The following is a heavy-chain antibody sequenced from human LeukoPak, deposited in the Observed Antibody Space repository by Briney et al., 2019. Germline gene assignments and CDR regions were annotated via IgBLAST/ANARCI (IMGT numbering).Heavy chain of an antibody. CDR3: AKGGSFDY. CDR1: GFTFSSYA. V-gene: IGHV3-30-3*01. CDR2: ISYDGSNK. D-gene: IGHD3-10*01. J-gene: IGHJ4*02. Sequence: GGSLRLSCAASGFTFSSYAMHWVRQAPGKGLEWVAVISYDGSNKYYADSVKGRFTISRDNSKNTLYLQMNSLRAEDTAVYYCAKGGSFDYWGQGTLVTVSS.